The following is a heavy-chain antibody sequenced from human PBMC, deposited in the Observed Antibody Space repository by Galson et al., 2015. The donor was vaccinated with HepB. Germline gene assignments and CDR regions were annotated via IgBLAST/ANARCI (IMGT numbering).Heavy chain of an antibody. V-gene: IGHV1-24*01. CDR1: GYSLTESS. D-gene: IGHD3-10*01. CDR3: AMDSFTSYYGSGTPRGAFDI. Sequence: SVKVSCKVSGYSLTESSMYWVRQAPGKGLEWMGDFDPEDGEIVYAQKFQGRVSMTEDTSAETAYMELSSLRSEDTAVYYGAMDSFTSYYGSGTPRGAFDIWGQGTMVTVSS. CDR2: FDPEDGEI. J-gene: IGHJ3*02.